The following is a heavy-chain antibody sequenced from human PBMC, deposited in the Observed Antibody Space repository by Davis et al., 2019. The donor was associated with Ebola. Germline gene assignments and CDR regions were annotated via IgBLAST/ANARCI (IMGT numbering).Heavy chain of an antibody. CDR2: IYPGDSDT. CDR1: GYSFTSYW. D-gene: IGHD6-19*01. Sequence: GESLKISCKGSGYSFTSYWIGWVRQMPGKGLEWMGIIYPGDSDTRYSPSFQGQVTISADKSISTAYLQWSSLKASDTAMYYCARRFKLSSVYGIAVAEGPFDYWGQGTLVTVSS. V-gene: IGHV5-51*01. J-gene: IGHJ4*02. CDR3: ARRFKLSSVYGIAVAEGPFDY.